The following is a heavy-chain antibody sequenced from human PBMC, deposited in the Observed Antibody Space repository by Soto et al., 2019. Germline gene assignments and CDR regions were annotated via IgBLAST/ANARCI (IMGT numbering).Heavy chain of an antibody. Sequence: QLQLQESGPGLVKPSETLSLTCTVSGGSISSSSYYWGWIRQPPGKGLEWIGSIYYSGSTYYNPSLKSRVTISVDTSKNQFSLKLSSVTAADTAVYYCARHKPQWLAPYFDYWGQGTLVTVSS. CDR2: IYYSGST. CDR3: ARHKPQWLAPYFDY. V-gene: IGHV4-39*01. D-gene: IGHD6-19*01. CDR1: GGSISSSSYY. J-gene: IGHJ4*02.